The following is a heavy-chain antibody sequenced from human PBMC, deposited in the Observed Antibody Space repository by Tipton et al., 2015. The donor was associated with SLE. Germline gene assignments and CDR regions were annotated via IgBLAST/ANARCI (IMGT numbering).Heavy chain of an antibody. J-gene: IGHJ1*01. CDR3: ARVWQWLEFRD. Sequence: SLRLSCAASRFTFSSYSMSWVRQAPGKGLEWVSVIYSGGSAYYADSVKGRITISRDNSKNTVYLQMNSLRAEDTAVYFCARVWQWLEFRDWGQGTLVTVSS. CDR2: IYSGGSA. V-gene: IGHV3-66*02. CDR1: RFTFSSYS. D-gene: IGHD6-19*01.